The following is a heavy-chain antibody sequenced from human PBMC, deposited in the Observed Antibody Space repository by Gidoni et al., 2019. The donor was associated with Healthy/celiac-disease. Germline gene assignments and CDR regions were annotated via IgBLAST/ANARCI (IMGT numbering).Heavy chain of an antibody. J-gene: IGHJ4*02. V-gene: IGHV4-39*01. CDR1: GGSISSSSYY. D-gene: IGHD4-17*01. CDR2: IYYSGST. CDR3: ARLPLGLDYGDYVDFDY. Sequence: QLQLQESGPGLVKPSETLSLTCTVSGGSISSSSYYWGWIRQPPGKGLEWIGSIYYSGSTYYNPSLKSRVTISVDTSKNQFSLKLSSVTAADTAVYYCARLPLGLDYGDYVDFDYWGQGTLVTVSS.